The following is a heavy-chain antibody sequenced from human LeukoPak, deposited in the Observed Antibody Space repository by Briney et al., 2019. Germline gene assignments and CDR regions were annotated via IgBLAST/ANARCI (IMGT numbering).Heavy chain of an antibody. D-gene: IGHD5-18*01. CDR1: GFTFSSYC. CDR3: ARDTVQLWGFDY. Sequence: GGSLRLSCAASGFTFSSYCMNWVRQATGQGLVWVSCINTNGGSTRYADSVKARFTISRDNDKNTLYQQINSLRAEDTAVYYCARDTVQLWGFDYWGQGTLVTVSS. CDR2: INTNGGST. V-gene: IGHV3-74*01. J-gene: IGHJ4*02.